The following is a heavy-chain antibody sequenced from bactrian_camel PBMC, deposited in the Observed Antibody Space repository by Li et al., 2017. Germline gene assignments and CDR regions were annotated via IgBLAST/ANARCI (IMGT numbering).Heavy chain of an antibody. J-gene: IGHJ4*01. CDR1: GFTFGLSS. V-gene: IGHV3S1*01. CDR2: ISTRSTET. D-gene: IGHD3*01. Sequence: QVQLVESGGGSVQPGGSLTLSCTASGFTFGLSSMSWVRRTPGKGYEWVSGISTRSTETRYADSVKGRFTISRDNAKNMLYLQLNNLKVEDTAMYYCAEGRTEVPHDCCSSKGTQVTVS.